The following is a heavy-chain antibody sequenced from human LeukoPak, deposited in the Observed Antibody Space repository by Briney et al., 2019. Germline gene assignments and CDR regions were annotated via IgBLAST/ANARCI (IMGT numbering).Heavy chain of an antibody. D-gene: IGHD1-26*01. CDR2: IYYSGST. CDR1: GGSISSYY. Sequence: SETLSLTCTVSGGSISSYYWSWIRQPPGKGLEWIGYIYYSGSTNYNPSLKSRVTISVDTSKNQFSLKLSSVTAADTAVYYCARLGVGATRDAFDIWGQGTMVTVSS. V-gene: IGHV4-59*01. CDR3: ARLGVGATRDAFDI. J-gene: IGHJ3*02.